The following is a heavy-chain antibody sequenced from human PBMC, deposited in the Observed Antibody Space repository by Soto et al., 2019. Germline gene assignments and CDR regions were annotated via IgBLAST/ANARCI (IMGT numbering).Heavy chain of an antibody. CDR1: GGSISSGGYY. CDR2: IYYSGST. D-gene: IGHD1-26*01. V-gene: IGHV4-31*03. Sequence: QVQLQESGPGLVKPSQTLSLTCTVSGGSISSGGYYWSCIRQHPGKGLEWIGYIYYSGSTYYNPSLKTRVTISVDTSKNQVSLKLSSVTAADTAVYYCARVIYSLVGAVDYWGQGTLVTVSS. J-gene: IGHJ4*02. CDR3: ARVIYSLVGAVDY.